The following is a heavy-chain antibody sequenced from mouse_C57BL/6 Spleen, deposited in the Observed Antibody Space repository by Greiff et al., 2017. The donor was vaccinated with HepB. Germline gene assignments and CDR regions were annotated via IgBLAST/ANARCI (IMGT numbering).Heavy chain of an antibody. D-gene: IGHD1-1*01. J-gene: IGHJ2*01. V-gene: IGHV5-4*01. CDR3: ARDHYYGSSYEDYFDY. CDR2: ISDGGSYT. Sequence: EVKLMESGGGLVKPGGSLKLSCAASGFTFSSYAMSWVRQTPEKRLEWVATISDGGSYTYYPDNVKGRFTISRDNAKNNLYLQMSHLKSEDTAMYYCARDHYYGSSYEDYFDYWGQGTTLTVSS. CDR1: GFTFSSYA.